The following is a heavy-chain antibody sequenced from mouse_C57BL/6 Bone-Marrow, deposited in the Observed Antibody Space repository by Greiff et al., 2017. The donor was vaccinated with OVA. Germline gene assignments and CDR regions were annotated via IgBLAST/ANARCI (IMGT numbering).Heavy chain of an antibody. CDR3: ARSLTTVVAGDY. V-gene: IGHV1-42*01. Sequence: EVQLQESRPELVKPGASVKISCKASGYSLTGYYMNWVKQSPEKSLEWIGEINPSTGGTTYNQKFKAKATLTVDKSSSTAYMQLKSLTSEDSAVYYCARSLTTVVAGDYWGQGTSVTVSS. CDR1: GYSLTGYY. CDR2: INPSTGGT. D-gene: IGHD1-1*01. J-gene: IGHJ4*01.